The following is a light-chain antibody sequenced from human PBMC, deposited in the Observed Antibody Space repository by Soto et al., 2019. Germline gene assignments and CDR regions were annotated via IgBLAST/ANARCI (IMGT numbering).Light chain of an antibody. J-gene: IGKJ1*01. V-gene: IGKV3-20*01. CDR3: QQYGSSPWT. CDR2: GVS. Sequence: DIVLTQSPGTLSLSPGERATLSCRASQSVSNNYLAWYQQKPGQAPRLLIYGVSNRATGIPDRFSGSGSGTDFTLTISRLEPEDFAVYFCQQYGSSPWTFGQGTKVDIK. CDR1: QSVSNNY.